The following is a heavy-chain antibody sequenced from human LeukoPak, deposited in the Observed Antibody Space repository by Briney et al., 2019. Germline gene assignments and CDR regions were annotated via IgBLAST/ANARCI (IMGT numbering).Heavy chain of an antibody. V-gene: IGHV4-59*01. D-gene: IGHD6-19*01. Sequence: SETLSLTCTVSGGSISSYYWSWIRQPPGKGLEWIGYIYYSGSTNYNPSLKSRVTISVDTSKNQFSLKLSSVTAADTAVYYCASLIAVAGIGSFDYWGQGTLVTVSS. CDR1: GGSISSYY. J-gene: IGHJ4*02. CDR2: IYYSGST. CDR3: ASLIAVAGIGSFDY.